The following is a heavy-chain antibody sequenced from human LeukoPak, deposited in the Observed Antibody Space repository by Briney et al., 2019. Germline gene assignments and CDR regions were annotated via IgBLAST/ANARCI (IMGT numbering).Heavy chain of an antibody. J-gene: IGHJ5*02. CDR2: IYYSGST. CDR1: GGSISSYY. D-gene: IGHD6-13*01. Sequence: PSETLSLTCTVSGGSISSYYWSWIRQPPGKGLEWIGYIYYSGSTNYNPSLKSRVTISVDTSKNQFSLKLSSVTAADTAVYYCARSSQHSSSWYGGGFDPWGQGTLVTVSS. CDR3: ARSSQHSSSWYGGGFDP. V-gene: IGHV4-59*01.